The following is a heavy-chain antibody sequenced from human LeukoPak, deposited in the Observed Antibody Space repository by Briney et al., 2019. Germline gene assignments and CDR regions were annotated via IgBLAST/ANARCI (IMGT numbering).Heavy chain of an antibody. D-gene: IGHD4-17*01. Sequence: GGSLRLSCAASGFTFTNYAMIWVRQAPGRRLEWVSASRSGGDGTLYADSVKGRFTISRDNSKNTLFLQMNNMRTEDTAVYYCARDPNGDYVGAFEMWGPGTKVTVS. J-gene: IGHJ3*02. CDR3: ARDPNGDYVGAFEM. CDR2: SRSGGDGT. V-gene: IGHV3-23*01. CDR1: GFTFTNYA.